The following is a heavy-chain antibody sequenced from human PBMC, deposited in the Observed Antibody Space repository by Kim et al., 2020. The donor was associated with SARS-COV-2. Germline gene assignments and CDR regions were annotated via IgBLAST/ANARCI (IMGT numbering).Heavy chain of an antibody. D-gene: IGHD1-26*01. J-gene: IGHJ4*02. V-gene: IGHV3-30*18. Sequence: GGSLRLSCAASGFSFSSYGMHWVRRAPGKGLEWVAVISYDGRNDYYTDSVRGRFTISRDNSKNTLYLQINSLRVEDTAVYYCTKAQGRYFGAFDDWGQGTLVTVSS. CDR1: GFSFSSYG. CDR3: TKAQGRYFGAFDD. CDR2: ISYDGRND.